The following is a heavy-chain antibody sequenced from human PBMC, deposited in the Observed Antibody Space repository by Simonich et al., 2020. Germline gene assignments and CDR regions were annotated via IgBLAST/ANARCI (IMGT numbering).Heavy chain of an antibody. V-gene: IGHV3-30*04. D-gene: IGHD7-27*01. Sequence: QVQLVESGGGVVKPGSSLRLSCAASGFPFSSYAMHWVSQAPGKGLEGVAVISYDGSNKYYAGSVKGRFTISRDNSKNTLYLQMNSLRAEDTAVYYCARDRNWGWFDPWGQGTLVTVSS. J-gene: IGHJ5*02. CDR3: ARDRNWGWFDP. CDR2: ISYDGSNK. CDR1: GFPFSSYA.